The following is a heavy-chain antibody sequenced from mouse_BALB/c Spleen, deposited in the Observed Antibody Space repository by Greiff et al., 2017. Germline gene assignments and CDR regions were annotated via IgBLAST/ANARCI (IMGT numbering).Heavy chain of an antibody. V-gene: IGHV5-4*02. D-gene: IGHD3-1*01. J-gene: IGHJ2*01. CDR1: GFTFSSYY. Sequence: EVQGVESGGGLVKLGGSLKLSCAASGFTFSSYYMYWVRQTPEKRLEWVATISDGGSYTYYPDSVKGRFTISRDNAKNNLYLQMSSLKSEDTAMYYCARGGKLGPFDYWGQGTTLTVSS. CDR3: ARGGKLGPFDY. CDR2: ISDGGSYT.